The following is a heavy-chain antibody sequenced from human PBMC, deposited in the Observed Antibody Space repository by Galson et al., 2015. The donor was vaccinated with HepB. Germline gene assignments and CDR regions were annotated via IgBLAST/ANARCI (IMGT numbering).Heavy chain of an antibody. V-gene: IGHV3-23*01. Sequence: SLRLSCAASRFTFSTYAMSWVRQAPGKGLEWVSATSGSGGSTYYADSVKGRFTISRDNYKNTLYLQMNNLRAEDTAVYYCAKDHYYYGSGSYDYWGQGTLVTVSS. CDR2: TSGSGGST. CDR3: AKDHYYYGSGSYDY. J-gene: IGHJ4*02. D-gene: IGHD3-10*01. CDR1: RFTFSTYA.